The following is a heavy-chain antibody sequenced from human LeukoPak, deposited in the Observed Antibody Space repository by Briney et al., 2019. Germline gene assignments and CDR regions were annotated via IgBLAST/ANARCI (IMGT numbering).Heavy chain of an antibody. CDR2: IYSGGST. J-gene: IGHJ1*01. CDR1: GFSVSNNY. Sequence: GGSLRLSCAASGFSVSNNYMSWVRQAPGQGLEWVSVIYSGGSTFYADSVKGRFTISRDNSKNTLYLQINSLRAEDTAVYYCASDSYSPEYFQHWGHRIPVTVSS. CDR3: ASDSYSPEYFQH. V-gene: IGHV3-66*01. D-gene: IGHD2-15*01.